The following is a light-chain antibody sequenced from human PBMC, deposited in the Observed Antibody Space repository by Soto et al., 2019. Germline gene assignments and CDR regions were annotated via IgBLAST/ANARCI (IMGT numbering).Light chain of an antibody. Sequence: EIVMTQSPATLSVSPGERATLSCRASQSVSSNLAWNQQKPGQAPRLLIYAASSRATAIPDRFSGSGSGTDFTLTTSRPEPEDFAVYYCQQYGSSPKTFGQGTKVDIK. CDR2: AAS. V-gene: IGKV3-20*01. CDR1: QSVSSN. J-gene: IGKJ1*01. CDR3: QQYGSSPKT.